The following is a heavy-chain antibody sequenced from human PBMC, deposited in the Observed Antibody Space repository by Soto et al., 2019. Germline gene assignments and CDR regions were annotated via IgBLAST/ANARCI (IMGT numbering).Heavy chain of an antibody. CDR1: GYSFTKYH. Sequence: EASVKVSCKASGYSFTKYHIHWVRQAPGQGLEWMGWINPGSGVTNQAQKFQGRVTMTRDTSITTTYMELNSLTSDDTAVYYCARVAGHKNARFDTWGPGALVTVST. V-gene: IGHV1-2*02. CDR2: INPGSGVT. J-gene: IGHJ4*02. D-gene: IGHD1-1*01. CDR3: ARVAGHKNARFDT.